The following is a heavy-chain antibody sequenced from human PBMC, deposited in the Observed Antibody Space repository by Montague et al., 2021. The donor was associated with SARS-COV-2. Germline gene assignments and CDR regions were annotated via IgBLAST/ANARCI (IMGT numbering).Heavy chain of an antibody. Sequence: SLRLSCAASGFTLSNYDMHWVRQATGKGPEWVSAIGPAGDTYYPGSVKGRFIISREDAKSSLYLQMNDLRAGDTAVYYCARGWGGSPFYYYFYGMDVWGQGTTGTGS. CDR1: GFTLSNYD. J-gene: IGHJ6*02. CDR2: IGPAGDT. D-gene: IGHD3-16*01. CDR3: ARGWGGSPFYYYFYGMDV. V-gene: IGHV3-13*01.